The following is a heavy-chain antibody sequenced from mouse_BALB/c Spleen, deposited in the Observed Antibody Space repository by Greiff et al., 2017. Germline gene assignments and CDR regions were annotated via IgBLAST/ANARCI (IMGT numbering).Heavy chain of an antibody. CDR3: ARGGGQLGLRFAY. Sequence: EVQLQESGPELVKPGASVKISCKASGYSFTGYYMHWVKQSHVKSLEWIGRINPYNGATSYNQNFKDKASLTVDKSSSTAYMELHSLTSEDSAVYYCARGGGQLGLRFAYWGQGTLVTVSA. J-gene: IGHJ3*01. D-gene: IGHD3-2*01. CDR1: GYSFTGYY. V-gene: IGHV1-31*01. CDR2: INPYNGAT.